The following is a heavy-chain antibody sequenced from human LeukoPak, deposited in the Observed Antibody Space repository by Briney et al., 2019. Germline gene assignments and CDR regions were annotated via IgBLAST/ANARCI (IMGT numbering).Heavy chain of an antibody. J-gene: IGHJ4*03. CDR1: GASISTYY. D-gene: IGHD3-22*01. V-gene: IGHV4-59*01. CDR2: NYYSGST. Sequence: SETLSLTCTVSGASISTYYWSWIQKPPGKGLDVIGYNYYSGSTNSNPSLKSRVTISKDTSKNQFSLKLNPVNAADTAVYYCARASPYKGSIGYVDYWGHGDLGRVSS. CDR3: ARASPYKGSIGYVDY.